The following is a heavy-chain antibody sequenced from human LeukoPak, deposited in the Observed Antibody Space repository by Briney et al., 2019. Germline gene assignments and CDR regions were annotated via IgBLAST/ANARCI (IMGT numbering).Heavy chain of an antibody. CDR2: ISGSGSST. J-gene: IGHJ4*02. Sequence: PGGSLRLSCAASGFTFSSYAMSWVRQAPGKGLEWVSAISGSGSSTYYADSVKGRFTISRDNSKNMLYLQMNSLRAEDTAVYYCARRENYYDSSGYYSHYFDYWGQGTLVTVSS. CDR3: ARRENYYDSSGYYSHYFDY. V-gene: IGHV3-23*01. D-gene: IGHD3-22*01. CDR1: GFTFSSYA.